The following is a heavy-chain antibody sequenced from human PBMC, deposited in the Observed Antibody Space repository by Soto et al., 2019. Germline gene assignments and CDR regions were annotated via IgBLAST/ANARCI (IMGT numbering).Heavy chain of an antibody. J-gene: IGHJ4*02. CDR3: ARGPTSRRSWFPFDY. CDR2: INHSGSA. D-gene: IGHD6-13*01. CDR1: GGSFSGYY. V-gene: IGHV4-34*01. Sequence: QVQLQQWGAGLLKPSETLSLTCAVYGGSFSGYYWSWIRQPPGKGLEWIGEINHSGSANYNPSLKSRVTISLDTSKNHFSLKLTSVTAADTAVYYCARGPTSRRSWFPFDYWGQGTLVTVSS.